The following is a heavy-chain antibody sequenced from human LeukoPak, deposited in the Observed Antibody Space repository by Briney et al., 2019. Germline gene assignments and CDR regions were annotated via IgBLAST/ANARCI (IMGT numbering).Heavy chain of an antibody. J-gene: IGHJ6*03. V-gene: IGHV3-20*04. CDR3: ARGVGSPSGRYYYYYMDV. CDR2: INWNGGST. CDR1: GFTFDDYG. Sequence: GGSLRLSCAASGFTFDDYGMSWVRQAPGKGLEWVSGINWNGGSTGYADSAKGRFTISRDNAKNSLYLQMNSLRAEDTALYYCARGVGSPSGRYYYYYMDVWGKGTTVTVSS. D-gene: IGHD6-6*01.